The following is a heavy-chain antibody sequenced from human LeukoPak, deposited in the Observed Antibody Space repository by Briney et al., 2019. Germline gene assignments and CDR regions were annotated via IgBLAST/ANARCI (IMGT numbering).Heavy chain of an antibody. V-gene: IGHV4-61*02. Sequence: SETLSLTCTVSGGSISSGSCYWSWIRQPAGKGLEWIGRIYTSGSTNYNPSLKSRVTISLDTSKNQFSLKLSSVTAAGTAVYYCARDTQNDYGDLNWFDPWGQGTLVTVSS. J-gene: IGHJ5*02. CDR2: IYTSGST. CDR3: ARDTQNDYGDLNWFDP. D-gene: IGHD4-17*01. CDR1: GGSISSGSCY.